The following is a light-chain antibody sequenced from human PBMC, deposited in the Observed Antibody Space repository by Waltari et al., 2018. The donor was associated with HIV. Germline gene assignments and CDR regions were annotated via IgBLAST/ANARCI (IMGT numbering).Light chain of an antibody. CDR3: AAWDDSLNGWV. V-gene: IGLV1-44*01. J-gene: IGLJ3*02. CDR2: SDN. Sequence: QSVLTQPPSASGTPGQRVTISCSGVSSTIGRNIVNWYLQLPGTAPKLLFYSDNQRPSGVPDRFSASKSGTSASLAISGLQSEDEADYYCAAWDDSLNGWVFGGGTKLTVL. CDR1: SSTIGRNI.